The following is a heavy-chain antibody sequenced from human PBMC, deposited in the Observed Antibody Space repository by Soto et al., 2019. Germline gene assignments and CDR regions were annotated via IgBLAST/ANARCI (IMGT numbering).Heavy chain of an antibody. J-gene: IGHJ4*02. CDR1: GFIFNSFA. Sequence: PGGSLRLSCEASGFIFNSFAMHCVRQAPGKGLQWVALISYDGTKKFYADSVKGRFTISRDNSKNTLYLQMNSLRAEDTAVYYSAKFPPASIAAQVLDYWGQGTLVTVSS. CDR3: AKFPPASIAAQVLDY. CDR2: ISYDGTKK. D-gene: IGHD6-6*01. V-gene: IGHV3-30-3*02.